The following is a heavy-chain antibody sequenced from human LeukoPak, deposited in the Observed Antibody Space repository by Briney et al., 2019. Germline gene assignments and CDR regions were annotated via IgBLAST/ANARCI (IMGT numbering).Heavy chain of an antibody. J-gene: IGHJ5*02. CDR3: ARQQSASNWFDP. Sequence: SETLSLTCAVYVGSFSDYYWSWIRQPPGKGLEWTGEINYSGGTSYNPSLKSRVTISVDTSKNQFSLKLTSVTAADTAVYYCARQQSASNWFDPWGQGTLVTVSS. CDR2: INYSGGT. CDR1: VGSFSDYY. D-gene: IGHD6-13*01. V-gene: IGHV4-34*01.